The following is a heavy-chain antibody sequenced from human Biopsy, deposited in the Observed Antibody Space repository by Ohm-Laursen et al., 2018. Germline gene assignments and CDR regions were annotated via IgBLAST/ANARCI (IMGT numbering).Heavy chain of an antibody. J-gene: IGHJ4*02. CDR3: ARDFNYDGGGSFNFDY. CDR2: MNPNSGNT. Sequence: SVKVSCKASGYTFTNYNVNWVRQATGQGLEWMGWMNPNSGNTGYAQKFQGRVTMTRITSISTAYMELSSLTSVDTAVYYCARDFNYDGGGSFNFDYWGQGTLVTVSS. CDR1: GYTFTNYN. V-gene: IGHV1-8*01. D-gene: IGHD3-22*01.